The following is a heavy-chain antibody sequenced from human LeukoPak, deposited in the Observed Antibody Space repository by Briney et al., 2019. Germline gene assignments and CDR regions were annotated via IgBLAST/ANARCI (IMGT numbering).Heavy chain of an antibody. CDR3: ARNFRMEWSYYYYYYMDV. CDR1: GFTFSNYG. V-gene: IGHV3-33*01. J-gene: IGHJ6*03. D-gene: IGHD3-3*01. Sequence: GGSLRLSCAASGFTFSNYGMHWVRQAPGKGLEWVAFIRYDGSNKYYADSVKGRFTISRDNSKNTLYLQMNSLRAEDTAVYYCARNFRMEWSYYYYYYMDVWGKGTTVTVSS. CDR2: IRYDGSNK.